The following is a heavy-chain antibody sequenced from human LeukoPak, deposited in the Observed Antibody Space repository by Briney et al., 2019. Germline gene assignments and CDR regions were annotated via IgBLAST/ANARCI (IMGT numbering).Heavy chain of an antibody. CDR1: GYTFTTYG. Sequence: ASVKVSCKASGYTFTTYGIIWVRQAPGQGLEWMGWISTYNGDIHYAQNLQGRVTMTTDTSTSTAYMELRSLRSDDTAVYYCARDVDYYFDYWGQGTLVTVSS. J-gene: IGHJ4*02. D-gene: IGHD2-15*01. CDR2: ISTYNGDI. CDR3: ARDVDYYFDY. V-gene: IGHV1-18*01.